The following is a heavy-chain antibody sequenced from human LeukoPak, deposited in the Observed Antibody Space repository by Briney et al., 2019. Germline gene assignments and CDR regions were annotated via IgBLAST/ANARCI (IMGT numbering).Heavy chain of an antibody. J-gene: IGHJ4*02. Sequence: SETLSLTCAVYGGSFSGYYWSWIRQPPGKGLEWMGAINHSGSTTYNPSLKSRVTISANASKNQFSHQLSSVTAADTAVYYCARRPRYYGSGSYYSIASSRGSNFDYWGQGTLVTVSS. D-gene: IGHD3-10*01. CDR3: ARRPRYYGSGSYYSIASSRGSNFDY. CDR1: GGSFSGYY. V-gene: IGHV4-34*01. CDR2: INHSGST.